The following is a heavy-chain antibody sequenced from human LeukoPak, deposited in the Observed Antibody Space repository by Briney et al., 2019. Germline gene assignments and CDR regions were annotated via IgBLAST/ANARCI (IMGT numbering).Heavy chain of an antibody. J-gene: IGHJ4*02. Sequence: SETLSLTCTVSGGSISSSSYYWGWIRQPPGKGLEWIGSIYYSGSTYYNPSLKSRVTISVDTSKNQFSLKLSSVTAADTAVYYCAPQIRAAAGQRTDYWGQGTLVTVSS. CDR2: IYYSGST. D-gene: IGHD6-13*01. CDR3: APQIRAAAGQRTDY. V-gene: IGHV4-39*01. CDR1: GGSISSSSYY.